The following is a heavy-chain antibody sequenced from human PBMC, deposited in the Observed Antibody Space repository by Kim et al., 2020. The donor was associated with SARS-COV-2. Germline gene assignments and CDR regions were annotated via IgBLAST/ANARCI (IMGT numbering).Heavy chain of an antibody. J-gene: IGHJ6*02. D-gene: IGHD3-9*01. CDR1: GFTFSRCW. Sequence: GGSLRLSCAASGFTFSRCWMHWVRQTPGKGLVWVARIDSDGGSGTYADSVKGRYTISRDNVDNMVYLQMKTLRAEDTGVYYCAGGTDWSFHCYNGMDVWGQGTTVAVSS. CDR2: IDSDGGSG. CDR3: AGGTDWSFHCYNGMDV. V-gene: IGHV3-74*03.